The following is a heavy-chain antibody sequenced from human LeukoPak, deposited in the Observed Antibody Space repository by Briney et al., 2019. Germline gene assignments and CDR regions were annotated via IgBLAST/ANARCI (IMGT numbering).Heavy chain of an antibody. Sequence: GGSLRLSCTASGFTFGDYAMSWVRQAPGKGLEWVGFIRSKAYGGATEYAASVKGRFTISRDDSKSIAYLQMNSLKTEDTAVYYCTRDLLAGDYYGSGNLGYWGQGTLVTVSS. V-gene: IGHV3-49*04. CDR3: TRDLLAGDYYGSGNLGY. D-gene: IGHD3-10*01. CDR2: IRSKAYGGAT. J-gene: IGHJ4*02. CDR1: GFTFGDYA.